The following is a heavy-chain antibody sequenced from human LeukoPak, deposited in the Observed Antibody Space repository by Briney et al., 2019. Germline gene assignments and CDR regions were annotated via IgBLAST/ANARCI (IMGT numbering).Heavy chain of an antibody. CDR3: ARHVPGRDTAMLTDY. CDR1: GGYISGYY. V-gene: IGHV4-59*08. CDR2: IHYTGST. J-gene: IGHJ4*02. Sequence: SETLSLTCTASGGYISGYYWSWVRQPPGKGLEYIGYIHYTGSTNYNPSLKSRVTISVDTSKSRFSLKLSSVTAADTAVYYCARHVPGRDTAMLTDYWGQGALVTVSS. D-gene: IGHD5-18*01.